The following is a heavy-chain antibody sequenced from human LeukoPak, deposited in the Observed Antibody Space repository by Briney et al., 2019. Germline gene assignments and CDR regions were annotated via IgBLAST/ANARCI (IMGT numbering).Heavy chain of an antibody. Sequence: SDTLSLTCNVSGGSVTSHYWNWIRRPPGKGLEWIGYLYHTGITKYNPSLKSRVSMSVDTSKNQFFLKVNSVTAADTAVYHCVRSVDYFDNTGPHMMFDCWGQGSLVTVSS. V-gene: IGHV4-59*02. CDR1: GGSVTSHY. CDR3: VRSVDYFDNTGPHMMFDC. D-gene: IGHD3-22*01. CDR2: LYHTGIT. J-gene: IGHJ4*02.